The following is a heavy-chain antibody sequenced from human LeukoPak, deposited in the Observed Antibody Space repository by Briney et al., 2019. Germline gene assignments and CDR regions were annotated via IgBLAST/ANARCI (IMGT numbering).Heavy chain of an antibody. CDR3: PGVPVAEGVYYLAY. V-gene: IGHV4-34*01. CDR2: INHSGST. D-gene: IGHD4-23*01. CDR1: GGSFSGYY. J-gene: IGHJ4*02. Sequence: PSETLSLTCAVYGGSFSGYYWSWIRQPPGKGLEWIGEINHSGSTNYNPSLKSRVTISVDTSKNQFSLKLSSVTAADTAVYYCPGVPVAEGVYYLAYWGQGTLVTVPS.